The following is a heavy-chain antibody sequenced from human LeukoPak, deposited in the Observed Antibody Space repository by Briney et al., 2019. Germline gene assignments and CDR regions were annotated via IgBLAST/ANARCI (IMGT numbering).Heavy chain of an antibody. CDR1: GFTFSSYA. D-gene: IGHD6-13*01. CDR2: ISGSGGST. J-gene: IGHJ4*02. V-gene: IGHV3-23*01. CDR3: ARDAAAGNGEPFDY. Sequence: GGSLRLSCAASGFTFSSYAMSWVRQPPGKGLEWVSAISGSGGSTYYADSVKGRFTISRDNSKNTLYLQMNSLRAEDTAVHYCARDAAAGNGEPFDYWGQGTLVTVSS.